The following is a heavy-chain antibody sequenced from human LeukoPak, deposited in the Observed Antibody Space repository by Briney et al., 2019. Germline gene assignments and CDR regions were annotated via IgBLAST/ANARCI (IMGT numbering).Heavy chain of an antibody. V-gene: IGHV1-2*02. CDR2: INPNSGGT. J-gene: IGHJ4*02. Sequence: GASVKVSCKASGYTFTGYYMHWVRQAPGQGLEWTGWINPNSGGTNYAQKFQGMVTMTRDTSISTAYMELSRLRSDDTAVYYCARVPKATPGHFDYWGQGTLVTVSS. CDR1: GYTFTGYY. CDR3: ARVPKATPGHFDY.